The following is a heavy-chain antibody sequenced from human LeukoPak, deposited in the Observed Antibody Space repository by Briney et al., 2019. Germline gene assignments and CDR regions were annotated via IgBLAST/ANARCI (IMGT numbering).Heavy chain of an antibody. D-gene: IGHD3-10*01. CDR1: GYTFTGYY. V-gene: IGHV1-2*02. Sequence: ASVKVSCKASGYTFTGYYIHWVRQAPGQGLEWMGWINPNSGCTNYAQKFQGRVTMTRDTSIRTAYMELSRLRSDDTAMYYCARYYIEGRCFDYWGQGTLVTVSS. CDR2: INPNSGCT. CDR3: ARYYIEGRCFDY. J-gene: IGHJ4*02.